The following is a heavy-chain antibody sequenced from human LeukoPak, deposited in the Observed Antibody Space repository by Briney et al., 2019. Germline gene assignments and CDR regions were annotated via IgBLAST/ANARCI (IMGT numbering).Heavy chain of an antibody. CDR2: IYTSGST. V-gene: IGHV4-61*02. CDR1: GGSISSGSYY. Sequence: PSETLSLTCTVSGGSISSGSYYWSWIRQPAGKGLEWIGRIYTSGSTSYNPSLKSRVTISVDTSKNQFSLKLSSVTAADTAVYYCARDRAATRTNWFDPWGQGTLVTVSS. D-gene: IGHD2-15*01. CDR3: ARDRAATRTNWFDP. J-gene: IGHJ5*02.